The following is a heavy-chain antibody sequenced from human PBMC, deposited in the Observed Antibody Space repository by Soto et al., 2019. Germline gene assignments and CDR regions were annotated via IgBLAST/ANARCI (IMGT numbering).Heavy chain of an antibody. CDR2: ISAYNGNT. V-gene: IGHV1-18*01. Sequence: ASVKVSCKASGYTFTSYGISWVRQAPGQGLEWMGWISAYNGNTNYAQKLQCRVTMTTDTSTSTAYMELRSLRSDDTAVYYCARDPREYCGYELDSNWFDPWGQVTLVTVSS. CDR1: GYTFTSYG. D-gene: IGHD5-12*01. J-gene: IGHJ5*02. CDR3: ARDPREYCGYELDSNWFDP.